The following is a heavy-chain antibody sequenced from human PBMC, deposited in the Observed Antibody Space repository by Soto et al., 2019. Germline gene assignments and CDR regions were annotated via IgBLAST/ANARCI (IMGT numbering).Heavy chain of an antibody. CDR3: ARAYRENYFYAMDV. CDR1: GGSFSNYA. J-gene: IGHJ6*02. V-gene: IGHV1-69*13. Sequence: SVKVSCKASGGSFSNYAISWVRQAPGQGLERMGGIIPMFGIGNYAEKFLGRVTITADESTSTSHMELSSLRSEDTAVYFCARAYRENYFYAMDVWGQGTTVTVSS. D-gene: IGHD1-26*01. CDR2: IIPMFGIG.